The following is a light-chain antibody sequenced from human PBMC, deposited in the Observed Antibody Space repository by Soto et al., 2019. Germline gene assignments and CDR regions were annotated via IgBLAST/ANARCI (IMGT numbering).Light chain of an antibody. V-gene: IGLV1-40*01. Sequence: QSVLTQPPSVSGAPGQRVTISCTESSSNIGAGYDVHWYQQLPGTAPKLLINGNSNRPSGVPDRFSGSKSGTSASLAITGLQAEDEADYYCQAYDSRLSGPVVFGGGTQLTVL. CDR2: GNS. CDR1: SSNIGAGYD. CDR3: QAYDSRLSGPVV. J-gene: IGLJ2*01.